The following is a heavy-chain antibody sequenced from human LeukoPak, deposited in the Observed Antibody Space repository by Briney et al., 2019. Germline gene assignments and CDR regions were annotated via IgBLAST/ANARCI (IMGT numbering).Heavy chain of an antibody. Sequence: GGSLRLSCVASGDTLSIYAISWARQAPGRGLECVSGVSSSGSGGNTYYADSVKGRFTISRDSSTNTLFLHMDTLRTEDPAIFYCAKDRTVGASYCYFDLWGRGTLVTASS. V-gene: IGHV3-23*01. J-gene: IGHJ2*01. D-gene: IGHD1-26*01. CDR2: VSSSGSGGNT. CDR1: GDTLSIYA. CDR3: AKDRTVGASYCYFDL.